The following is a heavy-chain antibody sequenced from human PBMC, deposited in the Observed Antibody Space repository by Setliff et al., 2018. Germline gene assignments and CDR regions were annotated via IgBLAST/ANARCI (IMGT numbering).Heavy chain of an antibody. CDR3: ARVGDYMGYYYNYYMDV. D-gene: IGHD3-10*01. Sequence: PVESLKISCKTSGYSFTSYWIGWVRQMPGKGLEWIGIIFPANPETRYSPSFQGQVNISDDKSIGTAYLQWNSLQASDTAIYYCARVGDYMGYYYNYYMDVWGKGTTVTVSS. CDR2: IFPANPET. CDR1: GYSFTSYW. J-gene: IGHJ6*03. V-gene: IGHV5-51*01.